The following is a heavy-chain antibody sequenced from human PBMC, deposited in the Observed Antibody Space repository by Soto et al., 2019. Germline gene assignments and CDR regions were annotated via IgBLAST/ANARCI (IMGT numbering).Heavy chain of an antibody. Sequence: ASVKVSCKASGYTFTSYYMHWVRQAPGQGLEWMGIVNPSGGSTSYAQKFQGRVTVTRDTSTSTVYMELSSLRSEDTAVYYCARAREWELLANWFDPWGQGTLVTVSS. CDR3: ARAREWELLANWFDP. V-gene: IGHV1-46*01. J-gene: IGHJ5*02. D-gene: IGHD1-26*01. CDR2: VNPSGGST. CDR1: GYTFTSYY.